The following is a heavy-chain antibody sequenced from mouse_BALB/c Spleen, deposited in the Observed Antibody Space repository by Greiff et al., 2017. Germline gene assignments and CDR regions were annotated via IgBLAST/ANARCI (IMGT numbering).Heavy chain of an antibody. CDR1: GFSLTSYG. CDR3: AREDGSIYAMDY. D-gene: IGHD2-3*01. J-gene: IGHJ4*01. Sequence: VHLVESGPDLVAPSQSLSITCTVSGFSLTSYGVHWVRQPPGKGLEWLVVIWSDGSTTYNSALKSRLSISKDNSKSQVFLKMNSLQTDDTAMYYCAREDGSIYAMDYWGQGTSVTVSS. CDR2: IWSDGST. V-gene: IGHV2-6-2*01.